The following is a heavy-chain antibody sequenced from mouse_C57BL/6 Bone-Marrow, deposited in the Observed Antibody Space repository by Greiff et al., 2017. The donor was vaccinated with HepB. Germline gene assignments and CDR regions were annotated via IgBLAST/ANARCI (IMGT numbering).Heavy chain of an antibody. CDR3: ARPDPGY. Sequence: QVQLQQPGAELVKPGASVKLSCKASGYTFTSYWMQWVKQRPGQGLEWIGEIDPSDSYTNYNQKFKGKATLTVDTSSSTAYMQLSSLTSEDSAFYYCARPDPGYWGQGTTLTVSS. CDR1: GYTFTSYW. CDR2: IDPSDSYT. V-gene: IGHV1-50*01. J-gene: IGHJ2*01.